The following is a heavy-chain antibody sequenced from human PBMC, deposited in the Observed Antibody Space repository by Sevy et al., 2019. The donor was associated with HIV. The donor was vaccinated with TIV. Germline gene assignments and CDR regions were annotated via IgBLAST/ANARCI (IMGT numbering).Heavy chain of an antibody. CDR2: IWYDGSNK. J-gene: IGHJ6*02. CDR3: AKDHGDFWSGYEYGMDV. D-gene: IGHD3-3*01. Sequence: GGSLRLSCAASGFTFSSYGMHWVRQAPGKGLEWVAVIWYDGSNKYYADSVKGRFTISRDNSKKTLYLQMNSLRAEDTAVYYCAKDHGDFWSGYEYGMDVWGQGTTVTVSS. CDR1: GFTFSSYG. V-gene: IGHV3-30*02.